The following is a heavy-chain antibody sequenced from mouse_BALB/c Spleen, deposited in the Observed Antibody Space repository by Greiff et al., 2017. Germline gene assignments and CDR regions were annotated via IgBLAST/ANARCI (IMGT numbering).Heavy chain of an antibody. CDR2: INPGSGGT. CDR1: GYAFTNYL. V-gene: IGHV1-54*01. Sequence: QVQLQQSGAELVRPGTSVKVSCKASGYAFTNYLIEWVKQRPGQGLEWIGVINPGSGGTNYNEKFKGKATLTADKSSSTAYMQLSSLTSDDSAVYFCARDYYGSSYYFDYWGQGTTLTLL. J-gene: IGHJ2*01. D-gene: IGHD1-1*01. CDR3: ARDYYGSSYYFDY.